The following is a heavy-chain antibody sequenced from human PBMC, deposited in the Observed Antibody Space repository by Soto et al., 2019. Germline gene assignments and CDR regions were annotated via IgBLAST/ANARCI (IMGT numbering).Heavy chain of an antibody. CDR3: VRTDSTGYYTH. Sequence: GESLKISCRASGYSFTNYWIGWVRQMPGKGLEWMGIINPADSDTRYSPSFQGQVTVSVDKSISTAYLQRGSLKASDTAMYYCVRTDSTGYYTHWGQGTSVTV. J-gene: IGHJ4*02. V-gene: IGHV5-51*01. CDR1: GYSFTNYW. CDR2: INPADSDT. D-gene: IGHD3-22*01.